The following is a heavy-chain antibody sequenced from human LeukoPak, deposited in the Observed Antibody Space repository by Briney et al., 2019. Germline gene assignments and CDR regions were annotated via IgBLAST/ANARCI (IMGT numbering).Heavy chain of an antibody. J-gene: IGHJ4*02. CDR1: GLTLSRHS. V-gene: IGHV3-9*01. D-gene: IGHD6-13*01. CDR2: ISWNSGSI. Sequence: GGSLRLSCAASGLTLSRHSMNWVRQAPGKGLEWVSGISWNSGSIGYADSVKGRFTISRDNAKNSLYLQMNSLRAEDTALYYCAKDIGVSISSSWYGGVDYWGQGTLVTVSS. CDR3: AKDIGVSISSSWYGGVDY.